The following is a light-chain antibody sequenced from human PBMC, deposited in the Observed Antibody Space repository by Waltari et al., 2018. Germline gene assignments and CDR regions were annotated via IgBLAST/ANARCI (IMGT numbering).Light chain of an antibody. Sequence: QSVLTQPPSVTAAPGQKVTISCAGSSSNIGSSDVSWYQQVPGTAPKLLIFETILRPSGIPDPILGSKVGTSANLDITGIPTGEEGNYYCATWETRPSAGVFRGGTKLTVL. CDR3: ATWETRPSAGV. CDR1: SSNIGSSD. CDR2: ETI. J-gene: IGLJ3*02. V-gene: IGLV1-51*02.